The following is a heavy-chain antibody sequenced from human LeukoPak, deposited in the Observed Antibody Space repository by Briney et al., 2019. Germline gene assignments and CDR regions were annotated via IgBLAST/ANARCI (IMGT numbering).Heavy chain of an antibody. CDR3: AHRQYSYWFDP. J-gene: IGHJ5*02. CDR1: GFSLITSGVG. CDR2: IYWDDDK. D-gene: IGHD2-21*01. Sequence: SGPTLVKPTQTLTLTCTVSGFSLITSGVGVGWIRQPPGKALEWLALIYWDDDKRYSPSLKSRLTITKDTSKNQVVLTMTNMDPVDTATYYCAHRQYSYWFDPWGQGTLVTVSS. V-gene: IGHV2-5*02.